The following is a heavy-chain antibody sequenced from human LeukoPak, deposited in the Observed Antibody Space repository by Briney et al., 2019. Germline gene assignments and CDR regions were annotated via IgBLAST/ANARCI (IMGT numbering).Heavy chain of an antibody. D-gene: IGHD5-18*01. CDR2: INWNGGGT. V-gene: IGHV3-20*04. Sequence: PGGSLRLSCAASGFTFDDYGMGWVRQAPGKGLEWVSGINWNGGGTGYADSVKGRFTISRDNAKNSLYMQMNSLRAEDTALYYCARDNSYGYDYWGQGILVTVSS. CDR3: ARDNSYGYDY. J-gene: IGHJ4*02. CDR1: GFTFDDYG.